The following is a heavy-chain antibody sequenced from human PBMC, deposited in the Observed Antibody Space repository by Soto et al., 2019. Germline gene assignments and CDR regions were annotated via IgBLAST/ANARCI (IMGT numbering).Heavy chain of an antibody. Sequence: QVQLVESGGGLVKPGGSLRLSCAVSGFTFSDYHMSWIRQAPGKGLEWISYISSSGSTIYYADSVKGRFTISRDNAKNSQYLQMNSLRAEDPAVYYCARGSRCGRNEAYWGQGTLVTVSS. V-gene: IGHV3-11*01. CDR2: ISSSGSTI. CDR1: GFTFSDYH. D-gene: IGHD6-25*01. CDR3: ARGSRCGRNEAY. J-gene: IGHJ4*02.